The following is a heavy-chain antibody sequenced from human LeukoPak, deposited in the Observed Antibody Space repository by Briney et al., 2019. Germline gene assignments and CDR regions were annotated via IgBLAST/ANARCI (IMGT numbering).Heavy chain of an antibody. CDR3: ARGRLRYFDAADAFDI. J-gene: IGHJ3*02. CDR1: GYTFTGYY. D-gene: IGHD3-9*01. Sequence: ASVKVSCKASGYTFTGYYMHWVRQAPGQGLEWMGWINPNSGGTNYAQKFQGWVTMTRDTSISTAYMELSRLRSDDTAAYYCARGRLRYFDAADAFDIWGQGTMVTVSS. CDR2: INPNSGGT. V-gene: IGHV1-2*04.